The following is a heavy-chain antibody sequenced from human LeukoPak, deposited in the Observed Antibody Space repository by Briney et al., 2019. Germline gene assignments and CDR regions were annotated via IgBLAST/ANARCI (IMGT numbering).Heavy chain of an antibody. CDR2: IWYDGSNK. Sequence: PGGSLRLSCAASGFTFSSYGMHWVRQAPGKGLEWVAVIWYDGSNKYYADSVKGRFTISRDNSKHTLYLQMNSLRAEDTAVYYCARDEDGQWLGMGFDYWGQGTLVTVSS. CDR1: GFTFSSYG. J-gene: IGHJ4*02. V-gene: IGHV3-33*01. CDR3: ARDEDGQWLGMGFDY. D-gene: IGHD6-19*01.